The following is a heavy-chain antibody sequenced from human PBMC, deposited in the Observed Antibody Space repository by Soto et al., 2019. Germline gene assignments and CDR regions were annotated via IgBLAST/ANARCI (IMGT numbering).Heavy chain of an antibody. D-gene: IGHD3-10*01. CDR2: IYYSGST. V-gene: IGHV4-31*03. CDR3: ARDRWFGELFAYYYGMDV. J-gene: IGHJ6*02. Sequence: PSETLSLTCTVSGGSISSGGYYWSWIRQHPGKGLEWIGYIYYSGSTYYNPSLKSRVTISVDTSKNQFSLKLSSVTAADTAVYYCARDRWFGELFAYYYGMDVWGQGTTVTVSS. CDR1: GGSISSGGYY.